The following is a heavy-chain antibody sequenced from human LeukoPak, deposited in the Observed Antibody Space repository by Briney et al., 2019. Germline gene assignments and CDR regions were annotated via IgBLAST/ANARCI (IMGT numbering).Heavy chain of an antibody. CDR2: ISYDGSNK. J-gene: IGHJ4*02. D-gene: IGHD1-26*01. CDR3: ARETNPRIVGATPFDY. Sequence: GASVKVSCKASGGTFSSYAMHWVRQAPGKGLEWVAVISYDGSNKYYADSVKGRFTISRDNSKNTLYLQMNSLRAEDTAVYYCARETNPRIVGATPFDYWGQGTLVTVSS. CDR1: GGTFSSYA. V-gene: IGHV3-30-3*01.